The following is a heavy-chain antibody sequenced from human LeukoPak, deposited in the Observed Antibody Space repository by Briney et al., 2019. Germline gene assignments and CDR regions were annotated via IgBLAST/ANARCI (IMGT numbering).Heavy chain of an antibody. CDR1: RCSISSYY. CDR3: AREVGYCSGGRCYTYFDY. J-gene: IGHJ4*02. Sequence: SETLSLTCTVSRCSISSYYRSWIRQPPGKGLEWIGYIYYSGSTNYNASLTNRVTISVDTSKNQFSLKLSSVTAADTAVYYCAREVGYCSGGRCYTYFDYWGQGTLVTVSS. CDR2: IYYSGST. V-gene: IGHV4-59*01. D-gene: IGHD2-15*01.